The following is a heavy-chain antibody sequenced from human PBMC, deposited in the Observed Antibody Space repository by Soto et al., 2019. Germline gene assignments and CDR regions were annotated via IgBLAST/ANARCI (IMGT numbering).Heavy chain of an antibody. CDR2: INPNSGGT. D-gene: IGHD6-19*01. CDR1: GYTFSGFY. J-gene: IGHJ4*02. CDR3: ASAAVTGTAGPDF. Sequence: ASVKVSCKASGYTFSGFYMHWVRQAPGQGLEWMGWINPNSGGTKSAEKFQGRVTMTRDTSISTAYMELSRLTSDDTAVYYCASAAVTGTAGPDFWGQGTQVTVSS. V-gene: IGHV1-2*02.